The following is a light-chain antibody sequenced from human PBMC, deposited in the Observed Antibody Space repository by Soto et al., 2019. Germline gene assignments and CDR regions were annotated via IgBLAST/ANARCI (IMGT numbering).Light chain of an antibody. V-gene: IGKV1-39*01. CDR1: QSISSY. CDR3: QQRSNWPAVT. Sequence: DIQMTQSPSSLSASVGYRFTITCRASQSISSYLNWYQQKPGKAPKLLIYAASSLQSGVPSRFSGSGSATDFTLTINSLEPEDFAVYYCQQRSNWPAVTFGQGTRLEIK. CDR2: AAS. J-gene: IGKJ5*01.